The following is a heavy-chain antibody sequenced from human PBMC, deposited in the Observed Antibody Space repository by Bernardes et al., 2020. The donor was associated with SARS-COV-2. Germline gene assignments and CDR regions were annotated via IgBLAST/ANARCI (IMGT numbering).Heavy chain of an antibody. J-gene: IGHJ6*02. CDR3: ARRLYGDFGVDV. V-gene: IGHV5-51*01. Sequence: GRVTISADKSVNTAYLQWSSLKASDTAIYYCARRLYGDFGVDVWGQGTTVTVSS. D-gene: IGHD4-17*01.